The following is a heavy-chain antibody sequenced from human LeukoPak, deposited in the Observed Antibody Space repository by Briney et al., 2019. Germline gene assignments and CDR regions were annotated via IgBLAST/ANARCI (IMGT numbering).Heavy chain of an antibody. Sequence: ASVKVSCKASGYTFTGYCMHWVRQAPGQGLEWMGWINPNSGGTNYAQKFQGRVTMTRDTSISTAYMELSRLRSDDTAVYYCARDGGYCSSTSCYYYYYGMDVWGQGTTVTVSS. V-gene: IGHV1-2*02. CDR3: ARDGGYCSSTSCYYYYYGMDV. CDR2: INPNSGGT. CDR1: GYTFTGYC. J-gene: IGHJ6*02. D-gene: IGHD2-2*01.